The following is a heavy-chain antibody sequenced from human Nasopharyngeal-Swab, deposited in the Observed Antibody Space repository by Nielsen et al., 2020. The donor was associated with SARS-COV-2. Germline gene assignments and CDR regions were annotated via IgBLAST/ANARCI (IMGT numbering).Heavy chain of an antibody. CDR1: GFTFTNHY. V-gene: IGHV3-30*03. D-gene: IGHD4-17*01. CDR3: ARDAPAHYGAFY. J-gene: IGHJ4*02. Sequence: GESLKISCAASGFTFTNHYMTWVRQAPGKGLEWVAFIAHDASNEYYGDSVKGRFSISRDSSKNTLYLQVDSLRGEDTAVYYCARDAPAHYGAFYWGRGTLVTVSS. CDR2: IAHDASNE.